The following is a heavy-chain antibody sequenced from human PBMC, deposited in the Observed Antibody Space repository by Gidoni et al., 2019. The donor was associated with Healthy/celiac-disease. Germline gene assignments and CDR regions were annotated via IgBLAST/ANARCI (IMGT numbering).Heavy chain of an antibody. CDR1: GGTFSSYA. CDR2: IIPIFGTA. Sequence: QVQLVQSGAEVKKPGSSVKVSCKASGGTFSSYAISWVRQAPGQGLEWMGGIIPIFGTANYAQKFQGRVTITADESTSTAYMELSSLRSEDTAVYYCARGDCSSTSCYLGYYGMDVWGQGTTVTVSS. D-gene: IGHD2-2*01. CDR3: ARGDCSSTSCYLGYYGMDV. J-gene: IGHJ6*02. V-gene: IGHV1-69*01.